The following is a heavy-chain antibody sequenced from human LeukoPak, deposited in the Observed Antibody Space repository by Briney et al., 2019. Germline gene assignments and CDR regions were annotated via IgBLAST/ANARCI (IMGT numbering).Heavy chain of an antibody. D-gene: IGHD3-10*01. J-gene: IGHJ6*03. CDR3: ARVVPGLASGSYSLLNSYFYYMDV. Sequence: KPSETLSLTCTVSGGSISSTNYYWGWIRQPPGKGLEWIGEINHSGRANYNPSLKSRINLSVDTSKSQFSLKVTSVTAADTAVYYCARVVPGLASGSYSLLNSYFYYMDVWGKGTTVTVSS. V-gene: IGHV4-39*07. CDR2: INHSGRA. CDR1: GGSISSTNYY.